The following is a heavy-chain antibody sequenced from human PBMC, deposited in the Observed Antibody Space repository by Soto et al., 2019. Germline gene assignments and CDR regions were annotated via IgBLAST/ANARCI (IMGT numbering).Heavy chain of an antibody. V-gene: IGHV4-34*01. CDR3: ARGDIGQLDAFDI. CDR1: GGSFSGYY. D-gene: IGHD6-6*01. J-gene: IGHJ3*02. CDR2: INHSGST. Sequence: SETLSLTCAVYGGSFSGYYWSWIRQPPGKGLEWIGEINHSGSTNYNPSLKSRVTISVDTSKNQFSLKLSSVTAADTAVYYCARGDIGQLDAFDIWGQGTMVTVSS.